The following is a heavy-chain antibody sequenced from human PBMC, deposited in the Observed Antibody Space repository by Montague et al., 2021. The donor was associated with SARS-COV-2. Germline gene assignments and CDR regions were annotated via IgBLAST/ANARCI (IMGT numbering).Heavy chain of an antibody. Sequence: SLSLSWAASGFTFSSYGIHWVRQAPGKGLEWAAVISYDGSNKHYADSVKGRFTISRDNSKNTLYLQMNSLRAEDTAVYYCAKDQGDCSSSRCFRGWTYYYYGMDVWGQGTTVTVSS. J-gene: IGHJ6*02. CDR1: GFTFSSYG. V-gene: IGHV3-30*18. CDR2: ISYDGSNK. D-gene: IGHD2-2*01. CDR3: AKDQGDCSSSRCFRGWTYYYYGMDV.